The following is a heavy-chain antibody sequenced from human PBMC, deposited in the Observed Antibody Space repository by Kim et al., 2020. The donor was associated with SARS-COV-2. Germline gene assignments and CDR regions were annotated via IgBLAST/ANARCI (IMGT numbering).Heavy chain of an antibody. CDR1: GFTFSSHD. CDR2: IGADGDT. Sequence: GGSLRLSCVASGFTFSSHDMHWVRQATGKGLEWVSGIGADGDTYYLGSVRGRFTISRENAKNSLYLQMNSLTVGDTAVYYCVRDLSGSNYYYGMDVWGQGTTVTVSS. D-gene: IGHD1-26*01. CDR3: VRDLSGSNYYYGMDV. V-gene: IGHV3-13*01. J-gene: IGHJ6*02.